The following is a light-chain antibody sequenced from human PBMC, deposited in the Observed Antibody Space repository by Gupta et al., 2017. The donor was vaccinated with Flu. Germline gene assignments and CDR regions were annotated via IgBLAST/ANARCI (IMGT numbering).Light chain of an antibody. CDR1: QTIDSW. V-gene: IGKV1-5*03. Sequence: PSTLSASVGDRVTITCRASQTIDSWLAWYQQKPGKAPSLLIYKASSLETGVPSRFSGSGSGTEFTLTISSLQPDDFASYYCQQYNSDPYTFGQGTKVEI. J-gene: IGKJ2*01. CDR2: KAS. CDR3: QQYNSDPYT.